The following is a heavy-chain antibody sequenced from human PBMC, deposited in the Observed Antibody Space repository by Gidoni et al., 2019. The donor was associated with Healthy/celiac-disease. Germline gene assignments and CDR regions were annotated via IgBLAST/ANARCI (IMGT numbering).Heavy chain of an antibody. CDR1: GYSFTSYW. CDR3: ASNLVGATTGNAFDI. CDR2: IDPSDSYT. J-gene: IGHJ3*02. D-gene: IGHD1-26*01. Sequence: EVQLVQSGAEVKQPGESLRISCKGSGYSFTSYWISWVRQMPGKGLEWMGRIDPSDSYTNYSPSFQGHVTISADKSISTAYLQWSSLKVSDTAMYYCASNLVGATTGNAFDIWGQGTMVTVSS. V-gene: IGHV5-10-1*03.